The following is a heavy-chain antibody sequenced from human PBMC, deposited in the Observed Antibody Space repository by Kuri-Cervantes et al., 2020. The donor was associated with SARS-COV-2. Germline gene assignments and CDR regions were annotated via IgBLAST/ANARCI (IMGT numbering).Heavy chain of an antibody. CDR1: GFTFSSYW. Sequence: GESLKISCAASGFTFSSYWMSWVRQAPGKGLEWVSVISHDGSNKYYADSVKGRFTLSRDNAKNMLFLQMNSLRAEDTAVYYCVRDGDHWNFDYWGQGTLVTVSS. D-gene: IGHD1-1*01. CDR2: ISHDGSNK. CDR3: VRDGDHWNFDY. V-gene: IGHV3-30-3*01. J-gene: IGHJ4*02.